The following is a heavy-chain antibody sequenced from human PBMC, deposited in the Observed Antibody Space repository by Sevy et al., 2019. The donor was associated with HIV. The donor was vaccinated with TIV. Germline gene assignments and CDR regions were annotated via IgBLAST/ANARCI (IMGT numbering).Heavy chain of an antibody. Sequence: GGSLRLSCAASGFSFSSYGMHWVRQAPGKGLEWVEVLWYDGSNKYYGDSVKGRFTISRDNSKNTLYLQMNSLRADDTAMYYCARAWGSYRYARLDYWGQGTLVTVSS. D-gene: IGHD3-16*02. CDR3: ARAWGSYRYARLDY. V-gene: IGHV3-33*01. CDR2: LWYDGSNK. J-gene: IGHJ4*02. CDR1: GFSFSSYG.